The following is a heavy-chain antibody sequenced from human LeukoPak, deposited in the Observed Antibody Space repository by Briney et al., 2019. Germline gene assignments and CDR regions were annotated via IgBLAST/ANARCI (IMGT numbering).Heavy chain of an antibody. V-gene: IGHV3-23*01. CDR3: AKDQQQLAYLFDY. J-gene: IGHJ4*02. D-gene: IGHD6-13*01. Sequence: GGSLRLSCAASGFSFSTYAMSWVRQAPGKGLEWVSGVNGNGGSTSYADSVKGRFTIFRDNSKNTVYLQMNSLRVEDTAVYYCAKDQQQLAYLFDYWGQGTLVTVFS. CDR1: GFSFSTYA. CDR2: VNGNGGST.